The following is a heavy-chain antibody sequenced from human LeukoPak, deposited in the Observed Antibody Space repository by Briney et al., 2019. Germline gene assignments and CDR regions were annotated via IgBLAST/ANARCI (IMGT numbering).Heavy chain of an antibody. CDR3: ARVKAALDAFGI. V-gene: IGHV3-48*03. Sequence: GGSLRLPCAASGFTFSSYEMNWVRQAPGKGLEWVSYISSSGSTIYYADSVKGRFTISRDNAKNSLYLQMNSLRAEDTAVYYCARVKAALDAFGIWGQGTMVTVSS. CDR1: GFTFSSYE. J-gene: IGHJ3*02. CDR2: ISSSGSTI. D-gene: IGHD6-13*01.